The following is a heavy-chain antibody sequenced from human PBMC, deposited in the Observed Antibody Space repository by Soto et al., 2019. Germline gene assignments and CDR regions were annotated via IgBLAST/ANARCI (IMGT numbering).Heavy chain of an antibody. CDR3: GREWAL. V-gene: IGHV3-7*01. J-gene: IGHJ4*02. CDR2: IKQDGSKK. Sequence: EVQLVESGGGLVQPGGSLRLSCAASGFTFSTYWMSWVRQAPGKGLEWVANIKQDGSKKHYVDAVKGRFTISRDNAKNSLYLQVNSLRAEDTAVYYCGREWALWGQGSLVTVSS. CDR1: GFTFSTYW. D-gene: IGHD1-26*01.